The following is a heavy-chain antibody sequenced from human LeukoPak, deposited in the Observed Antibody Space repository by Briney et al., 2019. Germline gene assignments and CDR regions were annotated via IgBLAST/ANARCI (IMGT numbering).Heavy chain of an antibody. CDR3: ARASDEICSSLTCPIAH. Sequence: SETLSLTCTVSGGSISSYYWSWIRQPPGKGLEWIGYIYYSGSTNYNPSLKSRVTISVDTSKNQFSLKLSSVTAADTAVYYCARASDEICSSLTCPIAHWGQGTLITVSS. CDR1: GGSISSYY. V-gene: IGHV4-59*01. CDR2: IYYSGST. J-gene: IGHJ4*02. D-gene: IGHD2-2*01.